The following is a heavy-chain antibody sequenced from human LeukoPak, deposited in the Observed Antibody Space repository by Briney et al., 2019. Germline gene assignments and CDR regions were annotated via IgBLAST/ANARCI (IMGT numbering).Heavy chain of an antibody. V-gene: IGHV1-18*04. CDR3: ARDKALSPKGAFDI. Sequence: ASVKVSCKASEYTFTSYYMHWVRQAPGQGLEWMGWISAYNGNTNYAQKLQGRVTMTTDTSTSTAYMELRSLRSDDTAVYYCARDKALSPKGAFDIWGQGTMVTVSS. CDR1: EYTFTSYY. J-gene: IGHJ3*02. CDR2: ISAYNGNT.